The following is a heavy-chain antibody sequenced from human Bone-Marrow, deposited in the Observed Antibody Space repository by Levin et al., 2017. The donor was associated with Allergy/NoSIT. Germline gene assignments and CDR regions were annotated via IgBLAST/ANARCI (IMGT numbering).Heavy chain of an antibody. J-gene: IGHJ6*02. CDR3: ARWRGSLEVVPAAMAVYYYDGMDV. Sequence: ASVKVSCKASGYTFTSYAMNWVRQAPGQGLEWMGWINTNTGNPTYAQGFTGRFVFSLDTSVSTAYLQISSLKAEDTAVYYCARWRGSLEVVPAAMAVYYYDGMDVWGQGTTVTVSS. D-gene: IGHD2-2*01. V-gene: IGHV7-4-1*02. CDR2: INTNTGNP. CDR1: GYTFTSYA.